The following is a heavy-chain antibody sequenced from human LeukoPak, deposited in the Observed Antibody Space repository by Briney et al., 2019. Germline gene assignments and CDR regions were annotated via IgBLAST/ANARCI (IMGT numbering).Heavy chain of an antibody. J-gene: IGHJ4*02. CDR1: GYTFTSYY. Sequence: ASVKVSCKASGYTFTSYYMHWVRQAPGQGLEWMGWINPNSGGTNYAQKFQGRVTMTRDTSISTAYMGLSRLRSDDTAVYYCARSGRGTYYYFDYWGQGTLVTVSS. CDR2: INPNSGGT. CDR3: ARSGRGTYYYFDY. V-gene: IGHV1-2*02. D-gene: IGHD1-26*01.